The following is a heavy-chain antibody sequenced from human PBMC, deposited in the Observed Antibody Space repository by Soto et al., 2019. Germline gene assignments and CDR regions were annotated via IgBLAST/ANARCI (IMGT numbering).Heavy chain of an antibody. J-gene: IGHJ5*02. CDR2: INHSGST. CDR1: GGSFSGYY. CDR3: ARGISIAALWANPEENWFDP. D-gene: IGHD6-6*01. Sequence: PSETLSLTCAVYGGSFSGYYWSWIRQPPGKGLEWIGEINHSGSTNYNPSLKSRVTISVDTSKNQFSLKLSSVTAADTAVYYCARGISIAALWANPEENWFDPWGQGTLVTVSS. V-gene: IGHV4-34*01.